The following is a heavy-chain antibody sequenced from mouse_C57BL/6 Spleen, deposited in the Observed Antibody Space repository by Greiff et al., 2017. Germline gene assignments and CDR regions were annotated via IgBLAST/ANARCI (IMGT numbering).Heavy chain of an antibody. CDR3: AGNDYGY. D-gene: IGHD2-4*01. Sequence: VQLQQPGAELVMPGASVKLSCKASGYTFTSYWMHWVKQRPGQGLEWIGEIDPSDSYPNYNQKFKGKSTLTVDKSSSTAYMQLSSLTSEDSAVYYCAGNDYGYWGQGTTLTVSS. J-gene: IGHJ2*01. V-gene: IGHV1-69*01. CDR2: IDPSDSYP. CDR1: GYTFTSYW.